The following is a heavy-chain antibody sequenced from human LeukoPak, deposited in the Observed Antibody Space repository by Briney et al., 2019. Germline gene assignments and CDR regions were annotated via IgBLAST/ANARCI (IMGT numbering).Heavy chain of an antibody. D-gene: IGHD6-13*01. CDR1: GGSISNYY. CDR2: IYYSGST. Sequence: SETLSLTCTVSGGSISNYYWSWIRQPPGKGLEWIGYIYYSGSTNYNPSLKSRVTISVDTSKNQFSLKLSSVTAADTAVYYCARDGKSIAAAGTGRVHYYYYMDVWGKGTTVTISS. CDR3: ARDGKSIAAAGTGRVHYYYYMDV. J-gene: IGHJ6*03. V-gene: IGHV4-59*01.